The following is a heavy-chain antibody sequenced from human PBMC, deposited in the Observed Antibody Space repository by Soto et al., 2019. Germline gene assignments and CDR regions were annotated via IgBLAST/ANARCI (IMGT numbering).Heavy chain of an antibody. CDR2: INPNSGGT. CDR3: ARSDYSNYGANLNYYCYGMDG. J-gene: IGHJ6*04. V-gene: IGHV1-2*04. Sequence: SSVKVSCKASGYTFTGYYMHWVRQAPGQGLEWVGWINPNSGGTNYAQKFQGWVTMTRDTSISTAYMELSRLRSDDTAVYYCARSDYSNYGANLNYYCYGMDGWGKGSTVTISS. D-gene: IGHD4-4*01. CDR1: GYTFTGYY.